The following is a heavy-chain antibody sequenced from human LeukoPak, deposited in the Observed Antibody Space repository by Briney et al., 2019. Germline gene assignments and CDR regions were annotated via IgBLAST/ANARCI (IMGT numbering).Heavy chain of an antibody. V-gene: IGHV3-23*01. CDR3: ARGRGSGWYDALDI. D-gene: IGHD6-19*01. J-gene: IGHJ3*02. CDR1: GFTLSDYP. Sequence: GGSLRLSCAASGFTLSDYPMTWVRQAPGKGLQWVSLFDRGSLDTYYADSVRGRFTVSRDNDKNTLYLQMNSLRAEDTAVYYCARGRGSGWYDALDIWGQGTMVTVSS. CDR2: FDRGSLDT.